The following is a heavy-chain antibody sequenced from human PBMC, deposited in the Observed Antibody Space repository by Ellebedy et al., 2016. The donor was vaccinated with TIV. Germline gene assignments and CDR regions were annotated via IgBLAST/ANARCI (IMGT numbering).Heavy chain of an antibody. CDR2: ISAYNGNT. CDR3: ARDGGGIWFGELLG. J-gene: IGHJ4*02. Sequence: ASVKVSCKASGYTFTSYGISWVRQATGQGLEWMGWISAYNGNTNYAQKHQGRVTMTTDTSTSTAYMELRSLGSDDTAVYYCARDGGGIWFGELLGWGQGTLVTVSS. D-gene: IGHD3-10*01. V-gene: IGHV1-18*01. CDR1: GYTFTSYG.